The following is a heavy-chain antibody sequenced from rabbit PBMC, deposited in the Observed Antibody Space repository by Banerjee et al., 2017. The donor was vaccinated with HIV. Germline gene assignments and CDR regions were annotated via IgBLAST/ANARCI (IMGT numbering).Heavy chain of an antibody. CDR2: IYTGDGST. D-gene: IGHD1-1*01. CDR1: GFSFSSGYD. Sequence: QEQLVESGGGLVQPEGSLTLTCTASGFSFSSGYDMCWVRQAPGKGLEWIACIYTGDGSTYYASWAKGRFTISKTSSTTVTLQMTSLTAADTATYFCARTYSGKSITAFKLWGQGTLVTVS. J-gene: IGHJ4*01. V-gene: IGHV1S45*01. CDR3: ARTYSGKSITAFKL.